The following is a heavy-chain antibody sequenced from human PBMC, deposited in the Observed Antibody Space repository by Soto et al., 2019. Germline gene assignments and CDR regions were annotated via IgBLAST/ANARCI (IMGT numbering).Heavy chain of an antibody. CDR3: ATPARGSGSYCFDFYVMDV. Sequence: SGTQSVPCTGWCGYIARMRWYQVWSRPTRGKRMAWLGSIYYSGSTYYNPYLKSRVTISVDTSKNQFSLKLSSLTVADTAVYYCATPARGSGSYCFDFYVMDVWGQGTSVTVSS. D-gene: IGHD3-10*01. V-gene: IGHV4-39*01. J-gene: IGHJ6*02. CDR1: CGYIARMRWY. CDR2: IYYSGST.